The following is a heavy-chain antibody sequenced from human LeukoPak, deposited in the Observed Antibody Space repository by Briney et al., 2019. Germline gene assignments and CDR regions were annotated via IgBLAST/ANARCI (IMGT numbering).Heavy chain of an antibody. CDR1: SGSFSGYY. Sequence: PSETLSLTCAVYSGSFSGYYWSWIRQPPGKGLEWIGEINHSGSTNYNPSLKSRVTISVDTSKNQFSLKLSSVTAADTAVYYCARTINLGYLVPATPRTNWFDPWGQGTLVTVSS. CDR2: INHSGST. V-gene: IGHV4-34*01. D-gene: IGHD5-24*01. CDR3: ARTINLGYLVPATPRTNWFDP. J-gene: IGHJ5*02.